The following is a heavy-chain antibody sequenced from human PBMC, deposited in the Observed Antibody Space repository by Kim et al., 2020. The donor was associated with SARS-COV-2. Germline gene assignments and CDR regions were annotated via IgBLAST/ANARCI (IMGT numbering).Heavy chain of an antibody. J-gene: IGHJ4*02. D-gene: IGHD2-8*01. V-gene: IGHV1-3*04. CDR1: GYTLSDFA. Sequence: ASVKVSCKASGYTLSDFAIHWVRQAPGQGLEWMAWINTGNGDTKSSQKFQGRVTITRDTVSSTVYMELSSLTSEDMAVYYCARGSMATYDYWGQGTLISV. CDR3: ARGSMATYDY. CDR2: INTGNGDT.